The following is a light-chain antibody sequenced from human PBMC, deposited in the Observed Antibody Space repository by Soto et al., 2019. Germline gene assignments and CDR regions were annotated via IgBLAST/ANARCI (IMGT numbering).Light chain of an antibody. CDR1: QSVSSSY. CDR3: QQYGSSPRT. V-gene: IGKV3-20*01. CDR2: GAS. Sequence: EIVLTQSPGTLSLSPGERATLSCRASQSVSSSYLAWYQQKPGQAPRLLIYGASSRATGIPDRFSGSGSGTNFTLTSSRLEHEDCAVYYCQQYGSSPRTCGQGTKVEIK. J-gene: IGKJ1*01.